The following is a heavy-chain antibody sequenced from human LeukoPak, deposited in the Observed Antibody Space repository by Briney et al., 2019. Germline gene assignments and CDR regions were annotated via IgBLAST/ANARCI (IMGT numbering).Heavy chain of an antibody. V-gene: IGHV4-34*01. Sequence: SETLSLTCAVYGGSFSGYYWSWIRQPPGKGLEWIGSIYYSGSTYYNPSLKSRVTISVDTSKNQFSLKLSSVTAADTAVYYCASEYYDSSGYYLVVDYWGQGTLVTVSS. CDR1: GGSFSGYY. CDR3: ASEYYDSSGYYLVVDY. J-gene: IGHJ4*02. CDR2: IYYSGST. D-gene: IGHD3-22*01.